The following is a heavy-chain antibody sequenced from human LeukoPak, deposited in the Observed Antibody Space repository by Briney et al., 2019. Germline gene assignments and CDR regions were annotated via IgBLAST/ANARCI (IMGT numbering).Heavy chain of an antibody. J-gene: IGHJ4*02. V-gene: IGHV3-30*18. CDR3: AKLGCGGTRCYVNY. Sequence: GGSLRLSCAASGFTFSSYGMHWVRQAPGKGLEWVAVISYYGSNKYYADSVKGRFTISRDNSKNMLYLQMNSLRAEDTAVYSCAKLGCGGTRCYVNYWGQGTLVTVSS. D-gene: IGHD2-2*01. CDR2: ISYYGSNK. CDR1: GFTFSSYG.